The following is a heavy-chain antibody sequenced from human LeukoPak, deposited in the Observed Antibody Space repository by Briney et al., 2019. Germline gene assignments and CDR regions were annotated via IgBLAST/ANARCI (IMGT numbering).Heavy chain of an antibody. V-gene: IGHV3-7*03. CDR2: IKQDGTNK. J-gene: IGHJ4*02. CDR3: ARGIGDY. Sequence: GGSLRLSCAASGFTFNSHWMTWVRQAPGKGLHWVATIKQDGTNKYYVDSVKGRFTISRDNAKNSLYLQMNSLRAEDTALYYCARGIGDYWGQGTLVTVSS. D-gene: IGHD3-3*01. CDR1: GFTFNSHW.